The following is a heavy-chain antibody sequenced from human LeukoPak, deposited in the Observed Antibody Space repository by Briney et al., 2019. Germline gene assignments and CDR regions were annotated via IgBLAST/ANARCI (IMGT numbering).Heavy chain of an antibody. J-gene: IGHJ4*02. V-gene: IGHV3-21*01. Sequence: GGSLRLSCAASGFTFNSYSMNWVRQTPEKGLEWVSSISHSSTYMYYTDSVKGRFTISRDNAKNSLYLQMNSLRAEDTAVYYCARVPPTTAHSWGQGTLVTVSS. CDR3: ARVPPTTAHS. CDR1: GFTFNSYS. CDR2: ISHSSTYM. D-gene: IGHD4-17*01.